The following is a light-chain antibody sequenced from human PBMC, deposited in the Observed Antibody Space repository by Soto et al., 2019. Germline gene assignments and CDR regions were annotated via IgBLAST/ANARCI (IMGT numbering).Light chain of an antibody. V-gene: IGKV1-5*03. J-gene: IGKJ1*01. CDR3: QRYNSYSEA. CDR1: QSISSW. CDR2: KAS. Sequence: DIQMPPSPSTLPASVGARVTITCRASQSISSWLAWYQQKPGKAPKLLIYKASTLKSGVPSRFSGSGSGTEFTLTISSLQPDEFATYYCQRYNSYSEAVGQGTKVDIK.